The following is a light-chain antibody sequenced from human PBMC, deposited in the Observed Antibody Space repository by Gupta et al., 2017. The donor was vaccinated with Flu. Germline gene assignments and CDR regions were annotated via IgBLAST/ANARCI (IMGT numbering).Light chain of an antibody. J-gene: IGKJ4*01. CDR3: QQRSTWPFT. CDR2: EAY. V-gene: IGKV3-11*01. Sequence: PVTLTLSPGERATLSCRASQSVGGYLAWFQQKPGQAPRLLIYEAYKRAPGIPARFSASGTATAFTLTISSLEPEDFGVYYCQQRSTWPFTFGGGTQVEIK. CDR1: QSVGGY.